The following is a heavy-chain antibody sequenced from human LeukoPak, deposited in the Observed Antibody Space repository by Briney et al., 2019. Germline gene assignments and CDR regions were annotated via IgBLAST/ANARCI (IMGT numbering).Heavy chain of an antibody. V-gene: IGHV3-33*08. CDR1: GFTFSSYG. J-gene: IGHJ4*02. CDR2: IWYDGSNK. CDR3: ARDGTKGYSSSWYWLY. Sequence: GGSLRLSCSVSGFTFSSYGMHWVRQAPGKGLEWVAVIWYDGSNKYYADPVKGRFTISRDNSKNTLYLQMNSLRAEDTAVYYCARDGTKGYSSSWYWLYWGRGTLVTVSS. D-gene: IGHD6-13*01.